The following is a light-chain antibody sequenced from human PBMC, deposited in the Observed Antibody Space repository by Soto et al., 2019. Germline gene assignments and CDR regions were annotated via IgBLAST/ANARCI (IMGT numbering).Light chain of an antibody. V-gene: IGLV1-40*01. Sequence: VLTQPPSVSGAPGQRVTISCTGSSSNIGAGYDVHWYQQLPGTAPKLLIYGNNNRPSGVPDRFSGSKSGTSASLAITGLQAEDEADYYCQSYDSSLSGSVFGGGTKVTVL. CDR2: GNN. CDR3: QSYDSSLSGSV. CDR1: SSNIGAGYD. J-gene: IGLJ2*01.